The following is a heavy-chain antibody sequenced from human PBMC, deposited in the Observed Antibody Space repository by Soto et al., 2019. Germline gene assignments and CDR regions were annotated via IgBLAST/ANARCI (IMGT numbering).Heavy chain of an antibody. J-gene: IGHJ4*02. CDR1: GFTFSGYG. CDR2: ISNAASSI. CDR3: ARGDWSSGY. D-gene: IGHD1-1*01. Sequence: EVKLVESGGKLVQPGGSLRLSCAASGFTFSGYGMNWVRQAPGKGLEWVSYISNAASSIYYADSVKVRFTVSRDNAKGSLYLQMDSLRAEDTAVYYCARGDWSSGYWGQGTLVTVSS. V-gene: IGHV3-48*01.